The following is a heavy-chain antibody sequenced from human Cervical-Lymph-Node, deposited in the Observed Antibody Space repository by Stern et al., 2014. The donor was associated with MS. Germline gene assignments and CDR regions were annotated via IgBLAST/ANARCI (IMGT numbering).Heavy chain of an antibody. Sequence: QVQLVQSGAEVKKPGASVMVSCKASRFTFTAYYMHWVRQAPGQGLEWMGRINCNTGGTDYEQNFQGRVTMTRATSNTTAYMELSGLTFDDTALYYCVRQGLSGAFDIWGQGTMVIVSS. V-gene: IGHV1-2*06. CDR1: RFTFTAYY. D-gene: IGHD2/OR15-2a*01. J-gene: IGHJ3*02. CDR2: INCNTGGT. CDR3: VRQGLSGAFDI.